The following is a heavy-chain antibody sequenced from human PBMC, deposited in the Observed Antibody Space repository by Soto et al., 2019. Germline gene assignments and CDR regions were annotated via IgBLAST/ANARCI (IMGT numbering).Heavy chain of an antibody. V-gene: IGHV3-23*01. CDR2: ISGSGGST. Sequence: GGSLRLSCAASGFTFSSYAMSWVRQAPGKGLEWVSAISGSGGSTYYADSVKGRFTISRDNSKNTLYLQMNSLRAEDTAVYYCASDLDIVVVHMGRGWFDPWGQGTLVTVSS. J-gene: IGHJ5*02. CDR1: GFTFSSYA. D-gene: IGHD2-2*03. CDR3: ASDLDIVVVHMGRGWFDP.